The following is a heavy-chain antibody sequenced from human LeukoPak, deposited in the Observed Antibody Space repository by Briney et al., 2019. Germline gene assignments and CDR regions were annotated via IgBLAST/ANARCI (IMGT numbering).Heavy chain of an antibody. CDR1: GGSISSSNW. CDR3: ARGYRIKHNGSGSYYFDY. D-gene: IGHD3-10*01. J-gene: IGHJ4*02. CDR2: IYHSGST. V-gene: IGHV4-4*02. Sequence: SETLSLTCAVSGGSISSSNWWSWVRQPPGKGLEWIGEIYHSGSTNYNPSLKSRVTISVDKSKNQFSLKLSSVTAADTAVYYCARGYRIKHNGSGSYYFDYWGQGTLVTVSS.